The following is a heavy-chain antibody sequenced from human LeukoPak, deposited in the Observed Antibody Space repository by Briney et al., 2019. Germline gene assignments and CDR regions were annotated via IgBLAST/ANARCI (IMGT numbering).Heavy chain of an antibody. V-gene: IGHV3-33*01. CDR3: AREDNRGVYDDGFDI. CDR2: IWYDGSNK. J-gene: IGHJ3*02. Sequence: PGRSLRLSCAASGFTFSSYGMHWVRQAPGKGLEWVAVIWYDGSNKYYADSVKGRFTISRDNFKNTVYLQMSSLRAEDTAVYYCAREDNRGVYDDGFDIWGQGTMVTVSS. CDR1: GFTFSSYG. D-gene: IGHD5/OR15-5a*01.